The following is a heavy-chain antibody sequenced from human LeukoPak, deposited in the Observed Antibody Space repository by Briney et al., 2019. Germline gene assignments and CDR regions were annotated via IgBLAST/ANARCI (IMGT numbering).Heavy chain of an antibody. D-gene: IGHD2-2*01. CDR2: IYYSGST. J-gene: IGHJ4*02. CDR3: ARDSFNREDIVVVPAPRGYFDY. CDR1: GGSISSYY. Sequence: SRTLSLTCTVSGGSISSYYWNWIRQPPGKGLEWIGSIYYSGSTYYNPSLKSRVTISVDTSKNQFSLKLSSVTAADTAVYYCARDSFNREDIVVVPAPRGYFDYWGQGTLVTVSS. V-gene: IGHV4-59*12.